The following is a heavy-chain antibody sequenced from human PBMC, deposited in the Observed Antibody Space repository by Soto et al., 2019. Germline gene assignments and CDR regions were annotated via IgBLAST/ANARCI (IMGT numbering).Heavy chain of an antibody. J-gene: IGHJ5*02. D-gene: IGHD2-2*02. CDR2: IYYSGSA. Sequence: SETLSLTCTVSGGSINSPDYYWNWIRQPPGKGLEWIGYIYYSGSAYYNPSLKSRLTLSIDTSKNQFSLTLTSVTAADTAVYYCARGSYNLNPWGQGTLVTVSS. CDR3: ARGSYNLNP. V-gene: IGHV4-30-4*01. CDR1: GGSINSPDYY.